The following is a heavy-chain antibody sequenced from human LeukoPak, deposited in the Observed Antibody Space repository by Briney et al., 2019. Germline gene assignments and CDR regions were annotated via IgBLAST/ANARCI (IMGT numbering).Heavy chain of an antibody. J-gene: IGHJ4*02. D-gene: IGHD6-13*01. Sequence: PGGSLRLSCAASGFTFSSYAVSWVRQAPGKGLEWVSGISGSGGGTYYADSVKGRFTMSRDNSQNTLYLQMNSLRAEDTAVYYCAKGLISSRYKSLDYWGQGTLVTVSS. V-gene: IGHV3-23*01. CDR2: ISGSGGGT. CDR3: AKGLISSRYKSLDY. CDR1: GFTFSSYA.